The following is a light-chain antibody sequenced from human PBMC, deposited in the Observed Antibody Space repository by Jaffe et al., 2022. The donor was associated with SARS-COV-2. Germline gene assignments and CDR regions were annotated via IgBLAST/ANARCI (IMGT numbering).Light chain of an antibody. J-gene: IGKJ1*01. CDR3: QQYNIWPPWT. V-gene: IGKV3-15*01. Sequence: EIVVTQSPATLSLSPGESATLSCRASQNVNTYLAWYQQKPGQAPRLLIYDASTRATGIPARFSGSGSGTEFTLTISSLQSEDFAIYYCQQYNIWPPWTFGPGTKVEVK. CDR2: DAS. CDR1: QNVNTY.